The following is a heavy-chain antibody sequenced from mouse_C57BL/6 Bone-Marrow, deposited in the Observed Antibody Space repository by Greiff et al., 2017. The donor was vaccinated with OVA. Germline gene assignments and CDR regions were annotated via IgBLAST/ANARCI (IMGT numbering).Heavy chain of an antibody. CDR2: INPNYGTT. J-gene: IGHJ2*01. CDR1: GYTFTDYY. V-gene: IGHV1-39*01. D-gene: IGHD2-5*01. Sequence: VQLQQSGPELVKPGASVKMSCKASGYTFTDYYMNWVKQSNGKSLEWIGVINPNYGTTSYNQKFKGKATLTVDQSSSTAYMQLNSLTSEDSAVYYYARPDKCYSKVDVWGQGTTLTVSS. CDR3: ARPDKCYSKVDV.